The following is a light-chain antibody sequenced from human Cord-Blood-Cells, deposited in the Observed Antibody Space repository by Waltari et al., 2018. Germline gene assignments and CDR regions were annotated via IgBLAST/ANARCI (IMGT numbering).Light chain of an antibody. CDR2: EVS. Sequence: QSALTQPPSASGSPGQSVTISCTGTSSDVGGYNYVSWYQQHPGKAPKLMIYEVSKRRAGVPDRFSGSKSGNTASLTVSGLQAEDEADYYCSSYAGSNNFVVFGGGTKLTVL. CDR1: SSDVGGYNY. J-gene: IGLJ2*01. V-gene: IGLV2-8*01. CDR3: SSYAGSNNFVV.